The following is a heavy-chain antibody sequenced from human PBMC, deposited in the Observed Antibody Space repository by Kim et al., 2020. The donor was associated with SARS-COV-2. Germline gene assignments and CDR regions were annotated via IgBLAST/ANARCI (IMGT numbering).Heavy chain of an antibody. V-gene: IGHV3-30*02. CDR3: AKVTGGWYFDD. Sequence: YCAAAVKGRFTISRDKSKNTLYLRMNSLGAEGTAVYYCAKVTGGWYFDDWGQGTLVTVSS. J-gene: IGHJ4*02.